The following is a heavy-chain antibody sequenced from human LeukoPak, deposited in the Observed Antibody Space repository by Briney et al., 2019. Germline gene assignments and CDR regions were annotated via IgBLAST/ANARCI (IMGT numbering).Heavy chain of an antibody. CDR2: IYYSGST. CDR3: ARGGWYPESFQH. V-gene: IGHV4-59*01. D-gene: IGHD6-19*01. J-gene: IGHJ1*01. Sequence: SETLSLTCTVSGGSISSYYWNWIRQPPGKGLEWIGYIYYSGSTNYNPSLKSRVTISVDTSKNQFSLRLSSVTAADTAVYYCARGGWYPESFQHWGQGALVTVSS. CDR1: GGSISSYY.